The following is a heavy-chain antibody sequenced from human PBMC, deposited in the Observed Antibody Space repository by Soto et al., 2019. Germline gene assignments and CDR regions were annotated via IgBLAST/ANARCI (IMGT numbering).Heavy chain of an antibody. V-gene: IGHV3-33*01. D-gene: IGHD1-26*01. CDR2: IWHDGSNK. CDR1: GFTFSSYG. Sequence: QVQLVESGGGVVQPGRSLRLSCAASGFTFSSYGMHWVRQAPGKGLEWVAVIWHDGSNKYYADFVKGRFTISRDNCKNTLYLQMNSLRAEDTAVYYCARAQYSGSYIRMDVWGQGTTVTVSS. J-gene: IGHJ6*02. CDR3: ARAQYSGSYIRMDV.